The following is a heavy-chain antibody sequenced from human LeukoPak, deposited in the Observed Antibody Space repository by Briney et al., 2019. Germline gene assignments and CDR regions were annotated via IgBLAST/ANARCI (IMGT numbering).Heavy chain of an antibody. J-gene: IGHJ4*02. CDR3: ARGIRGYSYGGQDY. Sequence: GGSLRLSCAASGFTFSSYWMHWVRQAPGKGLVWVSRINSDGSGTSYADSVKGRFTISSDNAKNTLYLQMNSLRAEDTAVYYCARGIRGYSYGGQDYWGQGTLVTVSS. CDR1: GFTFSSYW. CDR2: INSDGSGT. D-gene: IGHD5-18*01. V-gene: IGHV3-74*01.